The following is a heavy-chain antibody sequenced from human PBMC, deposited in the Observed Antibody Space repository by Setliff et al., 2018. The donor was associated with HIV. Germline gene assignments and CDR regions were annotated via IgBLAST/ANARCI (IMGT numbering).Heavy chain of an antibody. CDR2: IYYTGFT. V-gene: IGHV4-4*07. J-gene: IGHJ4*02. D-gene: IGHD3-10*01. Sequence: SETLSLTCNYSGNSFSGYHWSWIRQPAGKGLEWIGRIYYTGFTDYNPSLKSRLTMSVDTSKNQFSLKLSSVTAADTAVYFCARSIYGSGSYPLDYWGQGILVTVSS. CDR3: ARSIYGSGSYPLDY. CDR1: GNSFSGYH.